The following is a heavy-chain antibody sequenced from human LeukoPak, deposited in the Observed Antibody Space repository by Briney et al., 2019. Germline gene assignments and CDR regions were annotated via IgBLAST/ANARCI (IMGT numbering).Heavy chain of an antibody. CDR3: ARDLAWGAFDY. Sequence: GSSVKVSCKASGGTFSSYAISWVRQAPGQGLEWMGGIIPIFGTANYAQKFQGRVTITADKSTSTAYMELSSLRSEDTAVYYCARDLAWGAFDYWGQGTLVSVSS. D-gene: IGHD7-27*01. J-gene: IGHJ4*02. CDR1: GGTFSSYA. V-gene: IGHV1-69*06. CDR2: IIPIFGTA.